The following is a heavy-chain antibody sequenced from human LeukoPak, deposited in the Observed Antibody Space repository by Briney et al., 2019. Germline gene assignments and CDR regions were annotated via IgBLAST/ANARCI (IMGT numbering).Heavy chain of an antibody. J-gene: IGHJ4*02. Sequence: PSQTLSLTCTVSRGSISSGGYYWSWIRQPPGKGLEWIGYIYHGGSTYYNPSLKSRVTMSVDRSKNQFGLNLSSVTAADTAVYYCARGPMSGSYYGLHFDYWGQGTLVTVSS. CDR1: RGSISSGGYY. D-gene: IGHD1-26*01. CDR3: ARGPMSGSYYGLHFDY. CDR2: IYHGGST. V-gene: IGHV4-30-2*01.